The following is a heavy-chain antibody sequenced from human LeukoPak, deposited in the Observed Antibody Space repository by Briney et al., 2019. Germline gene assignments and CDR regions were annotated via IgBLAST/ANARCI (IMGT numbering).Heavy chain of an antibody. Sequence: GGSLRLSCAASGFTFSSYSMNWVRQAPGKGLEWVSSISSSSSYIYYADSVKGRFTISRDNAKNSLYLQLNSLRAEDTAVYYCAKDTIVVVPAAIGGGGWGQGTLVTVSS. D-gene: IGHD2-2*01. CDR2: ISSSSSYI. CDR3: AKDTIVVVPAAIGGGG. V-gene: IGHV3-21*04. J-gene: IGHJ4*02. CDR1: GFTFSSYS.